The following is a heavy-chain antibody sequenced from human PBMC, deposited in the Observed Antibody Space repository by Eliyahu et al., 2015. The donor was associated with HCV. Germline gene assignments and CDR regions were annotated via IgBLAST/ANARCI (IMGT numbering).Heavy chain of an antibody. CDR2: MSHDGSSE. J-gene: IGHJ4*02. CDR1: GFTFSXYA. Sequence: QVQLVESGGGVVQPGXSLRLSXATSGFTFSXYALHWVRQAPGKGLEWVAVMSHDGSSEYNADSVKGRFTISRDNSKNTMYMQMNSLRAEDTAVYYCARARSGGIRGWFYVSDYWGQGTLVTVSS. V-gene: IGHV3-30-3*01. CDR3: ARARSGGIRGWFYVSDY. D-gene: IGHD6-19*01.